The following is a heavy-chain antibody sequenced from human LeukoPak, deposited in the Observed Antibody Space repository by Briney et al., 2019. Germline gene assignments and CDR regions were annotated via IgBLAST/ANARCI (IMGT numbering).Heavy chain of an antibody. CDR3: ARGYSSGWSPRAFDI. D-gene: IGHD6-19*01. Sequence: SETLSLTCTVSGGSISSSSYYWGWIRQPPGKGLEWIGSIYYSGSTYYNPSLKSRVTISVDTSKNQFSLKLSSVTAADTAVYYCARGYSSGWSPRAFDIWGQGTMVTVSS. CDR2: IYYSGST. V-gene: IGHV4-39*07. CDR1: GGSISSSSYY. J-gene: IGHJ3*02.